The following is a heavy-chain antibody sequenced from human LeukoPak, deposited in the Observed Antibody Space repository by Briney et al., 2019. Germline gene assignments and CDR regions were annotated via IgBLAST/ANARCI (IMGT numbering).Heavy chain of an antibody. CDR2: ISSGSTYI. CDR1: GFTFSSYS. CDR3: ARDRIYSGIYHDTFDI. Sequence: GGSLRLSCAASGFTFSSYSMSWARQAPGKGLVWVSSISSGSTYIYYADSMKGRFTISRDNAKNSLYLQMNTLRAEDTAVYYCARDRIYSGIYHDTFDIWGHGTMVTVSS. J-gene: IGHJ3*02. V-gene: IGHV3-21*01. D-gene: IGHD1-26*01.